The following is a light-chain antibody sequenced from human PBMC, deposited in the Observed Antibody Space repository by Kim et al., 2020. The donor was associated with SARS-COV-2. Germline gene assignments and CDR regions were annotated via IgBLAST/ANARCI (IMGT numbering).Light chain of an antibody. CDR2: GAS. Sequence: DIVMTQSPATLSVSPGERGTLSCRASQSISNKVAWYQQKPGQAPRLLIYGASTRATGIPARFSGSGSGTEFTLTIGSLQSEDFAVYFCQQYHNWPRTFGQGTKVDIK. CDR1: QSISNK. V-gene: IGKV3-15*01. CDR3: QQYHNWPRT. J-gene: IGKJ1*01.